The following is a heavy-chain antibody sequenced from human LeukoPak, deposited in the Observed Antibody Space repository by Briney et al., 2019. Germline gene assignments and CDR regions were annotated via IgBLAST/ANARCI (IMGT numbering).Heavy chain of an antibody. CDR2: IYYSGST. CDR3: ARSGSTAFDN. J-gene: IGHJ4*02. CDR1: GGSVSSFY. Sequence: SETLSLTCTVSGGSVSSFYWSWIRQPPGKGLEWIGHIYYSGSTSYNPSLKSRLTISVDTSKNQFSLKLSSVTAADTAVYYCARSGSTAFDNWGQGTLVTVSS. D-gene: IGHD1-26*01. V-gene: IGHV4-59*02.